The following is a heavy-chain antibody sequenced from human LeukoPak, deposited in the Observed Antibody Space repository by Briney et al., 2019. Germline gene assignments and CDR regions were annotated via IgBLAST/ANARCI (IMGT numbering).Heavy chain of an antibody. J-gene: IGHJ2*01. V-gene: IGHV4-59*12. CDR1: GGSISSYY. D-gene: IGHD5-12*01. Sequence: SETLSLTCTVSGGSISSYYWSWIRQPPGKGLEWIGYIYYSGSTNYNPSLKSRVTISVDTSKNQFSLKLSSVTAADTAVYYCARDAGLRPYWYFDLWGRGTLVTVSS. CDR2: IYYSGST. CDR3: ARDAGLRPYWYFDL.